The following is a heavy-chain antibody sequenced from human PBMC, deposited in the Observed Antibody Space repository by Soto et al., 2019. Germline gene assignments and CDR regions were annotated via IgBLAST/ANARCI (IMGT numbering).Heavy chain of an antibody. CDR2: LSSSKTYI. J-gene: IGHJ3*02. Sequence: EVQLVESGGDLVQPGQSLRLSCAAYGFSFSRDSMNWVRQAPGKGLEWISYLSSSKTYIWYADSEKGRFTISRDNAKNSLALQMNSRRDEDTAVYYCVRDRCWAFEIWCLGTMVPVST. CDR3: VRDRCWAFEI. D-gene: IGHD6-13*01. CDR1: GFSFSRDS. V-gene: IGHV3-48*02.